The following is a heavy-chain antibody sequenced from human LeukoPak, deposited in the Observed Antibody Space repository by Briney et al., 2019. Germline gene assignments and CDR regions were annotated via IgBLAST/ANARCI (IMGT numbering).Heavy chain of an antibody. J-gene: IGHJ4*02. V-gene: IGHV3-23*01. CDR3: AKGAYHDD. CDR1: GFTFSSYG. CDR2: ISASGGST. D-gene: IGHD3-3*01. Sequence: GGSLRLSCAASGFTFSSYGMSWVRQAPGKGLQWVSAISASGGSTYYADSVKGRFTVSRDNSKNTLYLQMNSLRADDTAIYYCAKGAYHDDWGQGTLVTVSS.